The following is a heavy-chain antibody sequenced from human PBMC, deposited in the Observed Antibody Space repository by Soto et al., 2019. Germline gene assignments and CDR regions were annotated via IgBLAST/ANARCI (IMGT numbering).Heavy chain of an antibody. CDR2: ISGSGGST. Sequence: SHSCSASEFPISSYAMSWVRQAQGKGLEWVSAISGSGGSTYYVDSVKGRFTISRDNSKNTLYLQMNSLRAEDTAVYYCANSVVAAPYYYYGMDVGGQGTPVTV. CDR1: EFPISSYA. V-gene: IGHV3-23*01. CDR3: ANSVVAAPYYYYGMDV. J-gene: IGHJ6*02. D-gene: IGHD2-15*01.